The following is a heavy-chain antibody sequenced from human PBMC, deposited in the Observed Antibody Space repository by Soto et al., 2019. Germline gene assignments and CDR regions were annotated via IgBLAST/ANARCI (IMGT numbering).Heavy chain of an antibody. J-gene: IGHJ6*02. CDR3: ARARFSQWSQDYYGLDV. D-gene: IGHD3-3*01. V-gene: IGHV4-34*01. CDR1: GSLPAGSLSTYF. CDR2: INHSGSP. Sequence: PSETLSPTSGLSGSLPAGSLSTYFWTWIRQPPGKGLEWIGEINHSGSPNYSPSLRGRVTISLDTSKKQFSLNLSSVTAADTAVYCCARARFSQWSQDYYGLDVWGQGTTVTVSS.